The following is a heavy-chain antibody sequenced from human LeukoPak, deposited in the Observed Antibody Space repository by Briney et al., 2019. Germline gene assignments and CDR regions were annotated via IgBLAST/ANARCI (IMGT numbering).Heavy chain of an antibody. Sequence: PSETLSLTCTVSGCSITSYYWSWIRQPAGKGLEWIGRIYTTGSTKYNPSLKSRVTMSVDTSRNQFSLRLNSVTAADTAVYYCARDRSWVRGVIAFSYMDVWGKGTTVTVSS. J-gene: IGHJ6*03. CDR3: ARDRSWVRGVIAFSYMDV. D-gene: IGHD3-10*01. CDR2: IYTTGST. V-gene: IGHV4-4*07. CDR1: GCSITSYY.